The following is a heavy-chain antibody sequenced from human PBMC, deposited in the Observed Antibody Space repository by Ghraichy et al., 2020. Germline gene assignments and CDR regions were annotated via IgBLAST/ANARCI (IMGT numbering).Heavy chain of an antibody. V-gene: IGHV1-46*01. D-gene: IGHD1-20*01. CDR3: ARGGRITGPDTADFDY. Sequence: ASVKVSCKASGYTFTSYYLHWVRQAPGQGLEWMGMINPSGGGTSYAQKFQGRVTMTRDTSTSTVYMELSSPRSDDTALYYCARGGRITGPDTADFDYWGQGTLVTVSS. CDR1: GYTFTSYY. CDR2: INPSGGGT. J-gene: IGHJ4*02.